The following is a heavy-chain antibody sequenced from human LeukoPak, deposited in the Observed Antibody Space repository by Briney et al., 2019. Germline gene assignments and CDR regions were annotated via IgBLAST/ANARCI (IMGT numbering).Heavy chain of an antibody. CDR1: GFTFSSYS. CDR2: ISSSSSTI. J-gene: IGHJ6*03. Sequence: GGSLRLSCAASGFTFSSYSMNWVRQAPGKGLEWVSYISSSSSTIYYADSVKGRFTISRDNAKNSLYLQMNSLRAEDTAVYYCAARGYMRYYYYMDVWGKGTTVTISS. D-gene: IGHD5-18*01. V-gene: IGHV3-48*01. CDR3: AARGYMRYYYYMDV.